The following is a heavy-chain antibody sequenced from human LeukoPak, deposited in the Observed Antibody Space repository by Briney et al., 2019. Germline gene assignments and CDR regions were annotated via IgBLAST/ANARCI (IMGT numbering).Heavy chain of an antibody. V-gene: IGHV4-4*07. CDR2: IYIDGRT. J-gene: IGHJ5*02. CDR1: GGSLSTYS. D-gene: IGHD6-6*01. CDR3: ARRIIEAREARATNWFDT. Sequence: SETLSLTCTVSGGSLSTYSWNWFRQSPGKGLEWIGRIYIDGRTKYNPSLPGRLTISIDTSKSQFSLKLTSATAADTAVYYCARRIIEAREARATNWFDTWGQGALVTVSS.